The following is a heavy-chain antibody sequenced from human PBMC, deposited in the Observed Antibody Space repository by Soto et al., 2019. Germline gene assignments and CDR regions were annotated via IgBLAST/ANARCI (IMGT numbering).Heavy chain of an antibody. CDR2: ISSTSRTI. CDR1: GFTFSSYG. D-gene: IGHD2-8*01. V-gene: IGHV3-48*02. J-gene: IGHJ6*02. CDR3: ARDFDCADGVCYTGYYYFGLDV. Sequence: GGSLRLSCAASGFTFSSYGMHWVRQTPGKGLEWLSYISSTSRTIYHADSVKGRFTISRDNAKNSLYLQMNSLRDEDTAVYYCARDFDCADGVCYTGYYYFGLDVWGQGTTVTVSS.